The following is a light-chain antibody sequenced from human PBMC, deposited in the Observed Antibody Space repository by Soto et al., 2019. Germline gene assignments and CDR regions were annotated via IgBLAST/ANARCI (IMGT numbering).Light chain of an antibody. CDR2: KAS. J-gene: IGKJ2*01. V-gene: IGKV1-5*03. Sequence: DIQMTQSPSTLSASVGDRVTITCRASQSISSWLAWYHQKPGKAPNLLIYKASTLESGVPSRFSGSGSGTEFTLTISSLQPDDFATYYCQQYDSYPYTFGQGTKLEI. CDR3: QQYDSYPYT. CDR1: QSISSW.